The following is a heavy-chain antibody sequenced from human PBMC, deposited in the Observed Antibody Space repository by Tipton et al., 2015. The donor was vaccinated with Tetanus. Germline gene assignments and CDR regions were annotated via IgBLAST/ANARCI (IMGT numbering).Heavy chain of an antibody. J-gene: IGHJ4*02. CDR3: AREVPAAGHFDS. V-gene: IGHV4-39*07. CDR1: GGSISSPSYY. D-gene: IGHD2-2*01. CDR2: VYYSGTT. Sequence: TLSLTCTVSGGSISSPSYYWGWIRQPPGKGLEWIGSVYYSGTTYYNPALKSRVTISVDTSKNQFSLKLSSVTAADTAIYYCAREVPAAGHFDSWGQGTLVTVSS.